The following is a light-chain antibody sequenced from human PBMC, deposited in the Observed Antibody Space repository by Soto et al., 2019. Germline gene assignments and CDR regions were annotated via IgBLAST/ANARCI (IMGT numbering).Light chain of an antibody. J-gene: IGLJ3*02. Sequence: QSVLTQPPSASGTPGQRVTISCSGSSSNIGSNFVYWYQQFPGTAPKLLIYRNNQRPSGVPDRFSGSKSGTSASLAISGLPSEDEAEYYCAAWDDSLRGWVFGGGTKLTVL. CDR2: RNN. CDR1: SSNIGSNF. V-gene: IGLV1-47*01. CDR3: AAWDDSLRGWV.